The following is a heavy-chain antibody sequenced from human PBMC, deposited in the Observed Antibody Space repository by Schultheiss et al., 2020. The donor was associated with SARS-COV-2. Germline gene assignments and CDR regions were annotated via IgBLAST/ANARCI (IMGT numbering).Heavy chain of an antibody. CDR1: GGSISSSSYY. CDR2: IYTSGST. J-gene: IGHJ2*01. Sequence: SETLSLTCTVSGGSISSSSYYWGWIRQPPGKGLEWIGRIYTSGSTNYNPSLKSRVTISVDTSKNQFSLKLSSVTAADTAVYYCARRGITMIGEISYWYFDLWGRGTLVTVSS. CDR3: ARRGITMIGEISYWYFDL. D-gene: IGHD3-22*01. V-gene: IGHV4-39*07.